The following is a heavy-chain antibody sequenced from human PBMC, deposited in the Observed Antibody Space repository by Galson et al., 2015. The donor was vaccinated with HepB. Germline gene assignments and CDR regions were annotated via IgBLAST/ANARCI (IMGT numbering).Heavy chain of an antibody. D-gene: IGHD5-12*01. CDR1: GYSFSAYW. J-gene: IGHJ4*02. Sequence: QSGAEVKKPGESLKISCKGSGYSFSAYWIGWVRQLPGKGLEWMGVISPRESDTRYSPSFAGQVTISADRSISTVYLQWRSLKVSDTAIYSCARQRTGYYSGNVLAYWVQVTRITVSS. V-gene: IGHV5-51*01. CDR2: ISPRESDT. CDR3: ARQRTGYYSGNVLAY.